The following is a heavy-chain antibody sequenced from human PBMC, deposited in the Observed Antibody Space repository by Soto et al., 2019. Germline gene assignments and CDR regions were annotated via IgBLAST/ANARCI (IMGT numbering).Heavy chain of an antibody. CDR3: AREGPRPYYYYGMDV. CDR2: IIPIGGRT. CDR1: GGTFSSYT. V-gene: IGHV1-69*08. Sequence: SVKVSCKASGGTFSSYTISWVRQAPGQGLEWMGRIIPIGGRTNYAQKFQGRVTMTRDTSTNTAYMELRSLRSDDTAVYYCAREGPRPYYYYGMDVWGQGTTVTVSS. J-gene: IGHJ6*02.